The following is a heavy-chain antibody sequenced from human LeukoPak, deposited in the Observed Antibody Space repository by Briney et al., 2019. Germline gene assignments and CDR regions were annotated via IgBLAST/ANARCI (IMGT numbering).Heavy chain of an antibody. V-gene: IGHV4-31*03. CDR3: ARYSSVQAMDV. J-gene: IGHJ6*02. D-gene: IGHD2-15*01. CDR2: IYYSGST. Sequence: SETRSLTCTVSGGSISSGGYYWSWIRQHPGKGLEWIGYIYYSGSTYYNPSLKSRVTISVDTSKNQFSLKLSSVTAADTAVYYCARYSSVQAMDVWGQGTTVTVSS. CDR1: GGSISSGGYY.